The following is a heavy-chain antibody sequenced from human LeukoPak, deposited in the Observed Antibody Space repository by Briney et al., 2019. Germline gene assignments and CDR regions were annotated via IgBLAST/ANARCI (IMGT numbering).Heavy chain of an antibody. CDR1: GFTVSGNY. D-gene: IGHD3-22*01. CDR2: INHSGST. Sequence: GSLRLSCAASGFTVSGNYMSWVRQAPGKGLEWIGEINHSGSTNYNPSLKSRVTISVDTSKNQFSLKLSSVTAADTAVYYCARAPLTRYWYESSFDHDTFYYYMDVWGKGTTVTVSS. J-gene: IGHJ6*03. CDR3: ARAPLTRYWYESSFDHDTFYYYMDV. V-gene: IGHV4-34*01.